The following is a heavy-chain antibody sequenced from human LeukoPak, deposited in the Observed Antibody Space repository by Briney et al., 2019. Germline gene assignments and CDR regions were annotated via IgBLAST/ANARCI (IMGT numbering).Heavy chain of an antibody. CDR2: INHSGST. Sequence: SETLSLTCAVYGGSFSGYYWSWIRQPPGKGLEWIGEINHSGSTNHNPSLKSRVTISVDTSKNQFSLKLSSVTAADTAVYYCASPRGYSYGWGYYFDYWGQGTLVTVSS. D-gene: IGHD5-18*01. J-gene: IGHJ4*02. CDR1: GGSFSGYY. CDR3: ASPRGYSYGWGYYFDY. V-gene: IGHV4-34*01.